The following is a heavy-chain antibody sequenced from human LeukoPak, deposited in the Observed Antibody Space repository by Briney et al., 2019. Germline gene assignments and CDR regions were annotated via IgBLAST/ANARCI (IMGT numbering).Heavy chain of an antibody. V-gene: IGHV3-74*01. J-gene: IGHJ4*02. D-gene: IGHD3-22*01. CDR3: ARGGYYYDSSVPDFDY. CDR1: GFTFRSYW. CDR2: IGSDGTST. Sequence: GGSLRLSCAASGFTFRSYWMHWVRQAPGKGLVWVGRIGSDGTSTSYADSVRGRFTSSRDNAKNTLYLQMNRLRDEDTAVYYCARGGYYYDSSVPDFDYWGQGTLVSVS.